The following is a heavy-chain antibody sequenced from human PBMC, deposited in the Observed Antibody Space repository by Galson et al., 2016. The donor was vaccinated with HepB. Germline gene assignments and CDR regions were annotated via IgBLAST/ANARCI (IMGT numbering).Heavy chain of an antibody. CDR3: TKDQFAGLGYFDH. Sequence: SLRLSCAASGFTFGDHDMNWVRQAPGKGPEWVAVISYDGKTQEYADSVKGRFIISRDNAENTVFLQMNSLRPEDTAVYYCTKDQFAGLGYFDHWGQGTVVTVSS. CDR2: ISYDGKTQ. V-gene: IGHV3-30*18. CDR1: GFTFGDHD. D-gene: IGHD3-16*01. J-gene: IGHJ4*02.